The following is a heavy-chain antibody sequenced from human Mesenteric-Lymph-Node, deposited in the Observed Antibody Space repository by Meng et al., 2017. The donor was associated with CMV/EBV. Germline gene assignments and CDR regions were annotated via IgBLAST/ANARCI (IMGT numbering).Heavy chain of an antibody. CDR1: GFSFNSYS. CDR2: NSSSSSTI. Sequence: ETLSLTCAASGFSFNSYSLTWVRQAPGKGLEWVSYNSSSSSTIYYADSVKGRFTISRDNAENSLYLQMNSLRAEDTGVYYCTRANDDFCTSTACYYLDFWGQGTLVTVSS. J-gene: IGHJ4*02. D-gene: IGHD2-2*01. CDR3: TRANDDFCTSTACYYLDF. V-gene: IGHV3-48*04.